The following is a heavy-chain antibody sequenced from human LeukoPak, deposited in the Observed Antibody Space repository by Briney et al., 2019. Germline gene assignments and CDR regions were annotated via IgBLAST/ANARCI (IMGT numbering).Heavy chain of an antibody. J-gene: IGHJ5*02. V-gene: IGHV1-8*01. CDR2: MNPDSGNT. Sequence: ASVKVSCNASGSTFTSYDVNWVRHANGQGLEWMGWMNPDSGNTGYAQKYQARVTMTRNTSISTDYMELSSLRSEETAVYYGASSPSTWPRMWFDPWGQGTLVTVSS. CDR3: ASSPSTWPRMWFDP. CDR1: GSTFTSYD. D-gene: IGHD2-15*01.